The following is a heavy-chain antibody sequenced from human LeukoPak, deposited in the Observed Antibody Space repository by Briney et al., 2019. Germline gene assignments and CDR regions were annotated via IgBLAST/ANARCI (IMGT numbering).Heavy chain of an antibody. Sequence: PSETLSLTCTVSGGSISSYYWSWIWQPAGKGLEWIGRIYTSGSTNYNPSLKSRVTISVDTSKNQFSLKLSSVTAADTAVYYCARDKSRTYGSADAFDIWGQGTMVTVSS. V-gene: IGHV4-4*07. J-gene: IGHJ3*02. CDR2: IYTSGST. CDR3: ARDKSRTYGSADAFDI. D-gene: IGHD3-10*01. CDR1: GGSISSYY.